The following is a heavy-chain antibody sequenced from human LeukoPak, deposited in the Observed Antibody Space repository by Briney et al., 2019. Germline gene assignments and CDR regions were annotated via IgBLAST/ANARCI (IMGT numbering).Heavy chain of an antibody. Sequence: GASVKVSCKASGYTFTGYYMHWVRQAPGQGLEWMGWINPNSGGTNYAQKFQGRVTMTRDTSISTAYMELSRLRSDDTAVYYCARFLYYYGSGSYHTSNWFDPWGQGTLVTVSS. CDR3: ARFLYYYGSGSYHTSNWFDP. D-gene: IGHD3-10*01. CDR2: INPNSGGT. CDR1: GYTFTGYY. J-gene: IGHJ5*02. V-gene: IGHV1-2*02.